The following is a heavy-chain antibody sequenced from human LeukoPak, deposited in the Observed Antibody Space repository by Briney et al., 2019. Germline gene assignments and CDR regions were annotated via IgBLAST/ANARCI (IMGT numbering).Heavy chain of an antibody. D-gene: IGHD6-19*01. J-gene: IGHJ4*02. CDR2: INSDGSST. CDR3: AKDHPHSGSAVTATGIFDC. Sequence: QTGGSLRLSCAASGFTFSRYWMHWVRQAPGKGLVWVSHINSDGSSTNYADSVKGRFTISRDNSKSTLYLQMNSLRAEDTAVYYCAKDHPHSGSAVTATGIFDCWGQGTLATVSS. CDR1: GFTFSRYW. V-gene: IGHV3-74*01.